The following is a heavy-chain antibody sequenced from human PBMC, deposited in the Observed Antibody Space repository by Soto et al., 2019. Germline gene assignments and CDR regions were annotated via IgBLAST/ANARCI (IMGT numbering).Heavy chain of an antibody. CDR3: ARVLIVVVVAATNAFGI. CDR2: INPSVGST. D-gene: IGHD2-15*01. Sequence: ASVKVTRKASGYTFTSYYMHWVRKAPGQGLEWMGIINPSVGSTRYAQKFQSRVTMSRDTSTITGYMEPSSLRSDDTAVYYCARVLIVVVVAATNAFGIGGQGTMVIVSS. V-gene: IGHV1-46*01. J-gene: IGHJ3*02. CDR1: GYTFTSYY.